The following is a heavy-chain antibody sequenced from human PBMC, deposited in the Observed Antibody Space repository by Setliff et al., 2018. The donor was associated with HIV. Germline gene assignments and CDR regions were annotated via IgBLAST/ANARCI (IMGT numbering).Heavy chain of an antibody. D-gene: IGHD6-19*01. Sequence: PGGSLRLSCAASGFTFSSYAMSWVRQAPGKGLEWVGFIRTKAYGGTTEYAASVKGRFTISRDDSKSIAYLQMNSLKTEDTAVYYCTRDRYSSGWYGMDVWGQGTTVTVSS. J-gene: IGHJ6*02. CDR3: TRDRYSSGWYGMDV. CDR2: IRTKAYGGTT. CDR1: GFTFSSYA. V-gene: IGHV3-49*04.